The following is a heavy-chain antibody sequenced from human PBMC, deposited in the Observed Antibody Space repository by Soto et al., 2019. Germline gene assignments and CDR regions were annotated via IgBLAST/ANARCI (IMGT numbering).Heavy chain of an antibody. CDR2: IYQNRTT. V-gene: IGHV4-30-2*01. J-gene: IGHJ5*02. CDR3: ARVPSP. Sequence: QLQLQESGSGLVKPSQTLSLTCAVSGGSISSGGYSWSWFRQPPGTGLEWIGYIYQNRTTFYNPSLKSRVTLSVDGSKNQFSLKLRSVTAADTAMYYCARVPSPWGKGTLVTVSS. CDR1: GGSISSGGYS.